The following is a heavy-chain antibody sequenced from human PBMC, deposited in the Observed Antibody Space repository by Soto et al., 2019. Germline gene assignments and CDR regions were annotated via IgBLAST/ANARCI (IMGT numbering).Heavy chain of an antibody. CDR3: ARDQGGSVAYLDV. CDR1: GFSFSLYG. J-gene: IGHJ4*02. V-gene: IGHV3-33*01. CDR2: IRYDGSDK. D-gene: IGHD5-12*01. Sequence: QVNLVESGGGVVPPGTSLRLSCAASGFSFSLYGMHWVRQAPDKGLEWVAFIRYDGSDKQCADTVKGRCAVSRDNLENTLALQIDNLSADDTATYYCARDQGGSVAYLDVWGQGTLVTVSS.